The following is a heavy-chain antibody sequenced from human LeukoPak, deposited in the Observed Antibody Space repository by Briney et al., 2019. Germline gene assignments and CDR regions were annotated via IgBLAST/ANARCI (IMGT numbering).Heavy chain of an antibody. CDR1: GFGVSSSY. CDR3: AKAPVTTCRGAYCYPFDY. V-gene: IGHV3-53*01. D-gene: IGHD2-21*01. Sequence: GGSLRLSCAASGFGVSSSYMTWVRQAPGKGLEWVSVIYSGGSTYYADSVKGRFTISRDSSKNTLFLQMNRLRPEDAAVYYCAKAPVTTCRGAYCYPFDYWGQGTLVTVSS. J-gene: IGHJ4*02. CDR2: IYSGGST.